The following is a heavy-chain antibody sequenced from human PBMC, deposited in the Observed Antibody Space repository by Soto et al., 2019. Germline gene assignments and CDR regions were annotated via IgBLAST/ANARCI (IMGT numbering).Heavy chain of an antibody. CDR2: IIANGGT. V-gene: IGHV3-23*01. J-gene: IGHJ4*02. CDR3: AKDYTVAADPSSVILFDY. CDR1: GFTFNHYA. Sequence: EVQVLESGGGLVQRGGSLRLSCAASGFTFNHYAMSWVRQATGKGLEWVSIIIANGGTFYADSVKGRFTISRDNSKNTVYLHMSSLRVEDTAIYYCAKDYTVAADPSSVILFDYWGQGALVTVSS. D-gene: IGHD2-15*01.